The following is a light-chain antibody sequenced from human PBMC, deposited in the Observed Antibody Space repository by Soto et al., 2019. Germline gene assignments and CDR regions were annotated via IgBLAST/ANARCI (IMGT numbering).Light chain of an antibody. CDR3: QQYGSSPWT. J-gene: IGKJ1*01. CDR2: KAS. V-gene: IGKV1-5*03. Sequence: DILMTQSPSTVSGSVGDRVTITCLASQTISSWLAWYQQKPGKAPKRLIYKASTLKSGVPSRFSGSGSGTDFTLTISRLEPEDFAVYYCQQYGSSPWTFGQGTKVDIK. CDR1: QTISSW.